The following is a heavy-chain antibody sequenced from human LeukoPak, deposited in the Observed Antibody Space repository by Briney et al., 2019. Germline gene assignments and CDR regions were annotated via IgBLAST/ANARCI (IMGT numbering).Heavy chain of an antibody. J-gene: IGHJ4*02. CDR3: ATVRRAMVRGVIITSTAFLDY. CDR2: FDPEDGET. CDR1: GYTLTELS. Sequence: GASVKVSCKVSGYTLTELSMHWVRQAPGKGLEWMGGFDPEDGETIYAQKFQGRVTMTEDTSTDTAYMELSSLRSEDTAVYYCATVRRAMVRGVIITSTAFLDYWGQGTLVTVSS. V-gene: IGHV1-24*01. D-gene: IGHD3-10*01.